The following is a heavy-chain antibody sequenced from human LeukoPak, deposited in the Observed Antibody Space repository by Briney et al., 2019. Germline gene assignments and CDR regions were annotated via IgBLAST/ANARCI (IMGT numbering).Heavy chain of an antibody. CDR1: GYSISSGFY. J-gene: IGHJ4*02. CDR2: IYESGST. D-gene: IGHD3-22*01. V-gene: IGHV4-61*01. CDR3: ARDRYDHDSSGYYEF. Sequence: SETLSLTCTVSGYSISSGFYWSWIRQPPGKELEWIGYIYESGSTDYNPSLRSRVTISRDTSKNQVSLKLTSVTTADTAVYYCARDRYDHDSSGYYEFWGQGTLVTVSS.